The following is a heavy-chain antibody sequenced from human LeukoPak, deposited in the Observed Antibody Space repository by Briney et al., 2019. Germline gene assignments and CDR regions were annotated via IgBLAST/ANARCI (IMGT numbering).Heavy chain of an antibody. CDR2: TYWNNDK. D-gene: IGHD3-10*01. V-gene: IGHV2-5*01. Sequence: SGPTLVKPTQTLTLTCTFSGFSLSTTGVGVGWIRQPPGKAPEWLAVTYWNNDKSYSPSLKSRLTITKDTSKNQVVLIMTNMDPVDTATYYCAHKGRGSGSYTMWGQGTLVTVSS. CDR3: AHKGRGSGSYTM. J-gene: IGHJ4*02. CDR1: GFSLSTTGVG.